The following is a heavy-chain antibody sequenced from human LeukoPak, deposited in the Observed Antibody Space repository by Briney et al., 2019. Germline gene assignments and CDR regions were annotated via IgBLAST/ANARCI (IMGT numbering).Heavy chain of an antibody. V-gene: IGHV4-59*01. D-gene: IGHD3-10*01. CDR3: ARGEFPSDLEF. Sequence: SETLSLTCTVSGGSISSYYWSWIRQPPGKGLEWIGFIYYSGNTNYNPSLKSRVTISVDTSKNQFSLKLTSVTSADTAVYYCARGEFPSDLEFWGQEPVNTVSS. CDR2: IYYSGNT. J-gene: IGHJ4*02. CDR1: GGSISSYY.